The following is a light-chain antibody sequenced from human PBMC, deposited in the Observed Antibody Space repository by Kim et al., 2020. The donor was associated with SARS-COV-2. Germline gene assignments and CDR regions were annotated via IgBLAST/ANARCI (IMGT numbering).Light chain of an antibody. CDR2: ETT. J-gene: IGKJ4*01. V-gene: IGKV3D-11*01. CDR1: RGVSNS. CDR3: QQHYNSPLT. Sequence: SPPEEAATPSSGANRGVSNSVAWFQQKRGQPRRLLNVETTSRASSIPARFSGGASAKAFTLTNSRLEAEDFADYYRQQHYNSPLTFGGGTKVDIK.